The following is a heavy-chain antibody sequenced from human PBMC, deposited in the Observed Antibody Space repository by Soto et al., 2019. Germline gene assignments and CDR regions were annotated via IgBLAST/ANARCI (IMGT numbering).Heavy chain of an antibody. CDR1: GYTFTSYA. J-gene: IGHJ4*02. V-gene: IGHV1-69*04. CDR3: ATSYGSGYRAFDY. CDR2: VNPILSMS. D-gene: IGHD3-10*01. Sequence: GASVKVSCKASGYTFTSYAMHCVRQAPGQRLEWMGRVNPILSMSNYAQKFQGRVTMTADKSTSTAYMELRSLRSEDTAFYYCATSYGSGYRAFDYWGQGALVTVSS.